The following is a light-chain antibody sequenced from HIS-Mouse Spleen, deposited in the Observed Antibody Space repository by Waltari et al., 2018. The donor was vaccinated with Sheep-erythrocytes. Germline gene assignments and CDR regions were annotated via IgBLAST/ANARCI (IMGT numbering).Light chain of an antibody. CDR2: EDS. CDR1: AFPKKY. V-gene: IGLV3-10*01. J-gene: IGLJ3*02. CDR3: YSTDSSGNHWV. Sequence: SYELTQPPSVSVSPGQTARITCTGDAFPKKYAYWYQQKSGQAPVLVIYEDSKRPYGIPERFSGSTSGTMATLTISGAQVEDEADYYCYSTDSSGNHWVFGGGTKLTVL.